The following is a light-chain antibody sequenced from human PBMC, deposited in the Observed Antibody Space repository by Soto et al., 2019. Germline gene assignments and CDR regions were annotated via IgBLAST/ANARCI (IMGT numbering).Light chain of an antibody. Sequence: SYELTQPPSVSVAPGQTARINCGGNNIGSKSVHWYQQKPGQAPVLVVYDDSDRPSGISERFSGSNSGNTATLTISRVEAGDEADYYCQVWDSSSDHPVVFGGGTKVTVL. J-gene: IGLJ2*01. CDR2: DDS. CDR1: NIGSKS. V-gene: IGLV3-21*02. CDR3: QVWDSSSDHPVV.